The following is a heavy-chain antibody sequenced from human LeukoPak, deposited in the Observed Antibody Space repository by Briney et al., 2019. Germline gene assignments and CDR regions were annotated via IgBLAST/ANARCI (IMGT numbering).Heavy chain of an antibody. J-gene: IGHJ4*02. Sequence: GASVKVSCKASGYTFTDYYMSWVRQAPGQGFEWMGWINPNDGDTNYAQKFQGRVTITRDTSISTAHMEVSSLRSDDTPVYYCATANFLYCSSSTCLFDYWGQGTLVTVSS. D-gene: IGHD2-2*01. CDR2: INPNDGDT. V-gene: IGHV1-2*02. CDR1: GYTFTDYY. CDR3: ATANFLYCSSSTCLFDY.